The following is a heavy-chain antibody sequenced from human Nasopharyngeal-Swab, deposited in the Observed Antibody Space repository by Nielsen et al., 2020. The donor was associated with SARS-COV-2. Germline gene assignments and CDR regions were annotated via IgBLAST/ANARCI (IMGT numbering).Heavy chain of an antibody. J-gene: IGHJ6*03. D-gene: IGHD3-22*01. Sequence: RQAPGKGLEWIGYIYYSGSTYYNPSLKSRVTISVDTSKNQFSLKLSSVTAADTAVYYCASRLGDYDSRSNYYYYYYMDVWGKGTTVTVSS. CDR2: IYYSGST. CDR3: ASRLGDYDSRSNYYYYYYMDV. V-gene: IGHV4-30-4*01.